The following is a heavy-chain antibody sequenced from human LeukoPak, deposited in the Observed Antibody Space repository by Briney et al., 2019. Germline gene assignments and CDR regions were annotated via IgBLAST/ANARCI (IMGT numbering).Heavy chain of an antibody. CDR1: GYSISSGYY. CDR3: AREVVVVPAAIIWFDP. V-gene: IGHV4-38-2*02. CDR2: IYHSGST. D-gene: IGHD2-2*02. Sequence: SETLSLTCTVSGYSISSGYYWGWIRQPPGKGLEWIGNIYHSGSTYYNPSLKSRVTISVDTSKNQFSLKLSSVTAADTAVYYCAREVVVVPAAIIWFDPWGQGTLVTVSS. J-gene: IGHJ5*02.